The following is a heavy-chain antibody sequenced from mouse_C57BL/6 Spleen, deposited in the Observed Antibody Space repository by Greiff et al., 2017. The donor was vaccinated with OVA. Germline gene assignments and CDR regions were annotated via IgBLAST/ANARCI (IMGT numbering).Heavy chain of an antibody. CDR2: ISSGGDYI. J-gene: IGHJ4*01. CDR3: TRDGITTRAMDY. V-gene: IGHV5-9-1*02. CDR1: GFTFSSYA. Sequence: EVKLMESGEGLVKPGGSLKLSCAASGFTFSSYAMSWVRQTPEKRLEWVAYISSGGDYIYYADTVKGRFTISRDNARNTLYLQMSSLKSEDTAMYYCTRDGITTRAMDYWGQGTSVTVSS. D-gene: IGHD2-4*01.